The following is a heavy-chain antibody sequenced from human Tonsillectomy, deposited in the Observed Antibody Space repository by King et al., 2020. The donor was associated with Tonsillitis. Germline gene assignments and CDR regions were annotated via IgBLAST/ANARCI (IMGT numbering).Heavy chain of an antibody. CDR3: AKARQWLVHFDY. Sequence: QLVESGGGVVQPGRSLRLSCAASGFTFSSYGIHWVRQAPGKGLEWVAVISSDGSKKYYADSVRGRFTISRDNSKNTLYLQMNSLRADDTAVYYCAKARQWLVHFDYWGQGPLVTVSS. J-gene: IGHJ4*02. D-gene: IGHD6-19*01. CDR2: ISSDGSKK. CDR1: GFTFSSYG. V-gene: IGHV3-30*18.